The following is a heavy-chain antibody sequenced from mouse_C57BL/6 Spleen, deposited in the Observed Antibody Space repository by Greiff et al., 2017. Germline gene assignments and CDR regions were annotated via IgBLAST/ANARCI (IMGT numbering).Heavy chain of an antibody. Sequence: VQLQQSGAELVKPGASVKLSCKASGYTFTSYWMHWVKQRPGQGLEWIGMIHPNSGSTNYNEKFKSKATLTVDKSSSTAYMQLSSLTSEDSAVYYCARGITTVGGYAMDYWGQGTSVTVSS. J-gene: IGHJ4*01. D-gene: IGHD1-1*01. CDR3: ARGITTVGGYAMDY. CDR1: GYTFTSYW. CDR2: IHPNSGST. V-gene: IGHV1-64*01.